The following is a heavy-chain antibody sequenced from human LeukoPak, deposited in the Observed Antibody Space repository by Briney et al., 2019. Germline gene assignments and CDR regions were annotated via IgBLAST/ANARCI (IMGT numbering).Heavy chain of an antibody. Sequence: ASVKVSCKASGYTFTSYGISWVRQAPGQGLEWVGWIGAYNGNKNYAKKIHDTVTMTTVTSTSKAYMKLRILRSDDTAVDYCARSSYEYYYVSSGYYIFDYWGQGTLVTVSS. CDR2: IGAYNGNK. CDR3: ARSSYEYYYVSSGYYIFDY. D-gene: IGHD3-22*01. J-gene: IGHJ4*02. V-gene: IGHV1-18*01. CDR1: GYTFTSYG.